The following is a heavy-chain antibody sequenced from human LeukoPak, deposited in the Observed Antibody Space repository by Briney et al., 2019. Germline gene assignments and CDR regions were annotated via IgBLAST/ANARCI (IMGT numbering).Heavy chain of an antibody. CDR1: GFTFDDYG. V-gene: IGHV3-20*01. J-gene: IGHJ3*02. Sequence: PGGSLRLSCAASGFTFDDYGMSWVRQAPGKGLEWVSGINWNGGSTGYADSVKGRFTVSRDNSKNTLFLQMNSLRAEDTAVYHCARMMTDFDGSGHDIQRGAFDIWGQGTMVTVS. D-gene: IGHD3-22*01. CDR3: ARMMTDFDGSGHDIQRGAFDI. CDR2: INWNGGST.